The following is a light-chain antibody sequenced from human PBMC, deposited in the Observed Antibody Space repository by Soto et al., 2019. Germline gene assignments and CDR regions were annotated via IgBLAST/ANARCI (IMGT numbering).Light chain of an antibody. CDR3: QQYGTYYT. Sequence: DIQMTQSPSTLSVSVGDRVTITCRASQSITIWLAWSQQKPRKAPNLLIYNASNLESVVPTSFSGSGSGTEFPLTISGLQRDDFATYYCQQYGTYYTFGQGTKLQIK. J-gene: IGKJ2*01. CDR1: QSITIW. V-gene: IGKV1-5*03. CDR2: NAS.